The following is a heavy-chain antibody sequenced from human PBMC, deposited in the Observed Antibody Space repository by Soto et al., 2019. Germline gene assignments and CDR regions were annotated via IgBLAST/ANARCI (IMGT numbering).Heavy chain of an antibody. CDR3: VKVSTFYDILTGYYSTNFFDP. D-gene: IGHD3-9*01. Sequence: GGSLRLSCSASGLTFSEYSMHWVRQAPGKGLQYVSTISSDGDITYYADSVKGRFTISRDNSKNTLYLQMNSLRPEDTAVYYCVKVSTFYDILTGYYSTNFFDPWGQGTLVTVSS. CDR2: ISSDGDIT. J-gene: IGHJ5*02. V-gene: IGHV3-64D*06. CDR1: GLTFSEYS.